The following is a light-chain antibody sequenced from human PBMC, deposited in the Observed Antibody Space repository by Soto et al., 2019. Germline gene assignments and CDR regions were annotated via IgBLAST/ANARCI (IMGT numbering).Light chain of an antibody. V-gene: IGKV1-5*01. CDR2: DAS. J-gene: IGKJ1*01. CDR1: QSISSW. CDR3: QQYNSYSWT. Sequence: MQIALFPPTVSASVAGRVTTTCRASQSISSWLAWYQQKPGKAPKLLIYDASSLETGVPSRFSGSGSGTEFTLTISSLQPEDFATYYCQQYNSYSWTFGQGTKVDIK.